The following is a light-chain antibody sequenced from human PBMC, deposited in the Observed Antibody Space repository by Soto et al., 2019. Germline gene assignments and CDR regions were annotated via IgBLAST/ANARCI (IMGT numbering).Light chain of an antibody. Sequence: EIVLTQSPGTLSLSLGERATLSCRASQSVSSSYLAWYQQKPGQAPRLLIYGASSRATGIPDRFSGSRSGTDFTLTISRLEPEDFAVYYCQQYGSSPALTFGGGTKVEIK. V-gene: IGKV3-20*01. J-gene: IGKJ4*01. CDR1: QSVSSSY. CDR3: QQYGSSPALT. CDR2: GAS.